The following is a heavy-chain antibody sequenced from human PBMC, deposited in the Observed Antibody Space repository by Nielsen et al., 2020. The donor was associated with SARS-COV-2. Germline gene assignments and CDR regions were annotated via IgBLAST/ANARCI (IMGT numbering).Heavy chain of an antibody. CDR2: VSYDGNNK. J-gene: IGHJ4*02. CDR1: GFIVSTYG. Sequence: GESLKISCAASGFIVSTYGMHWVRQAPGKGLEWVATVSYDGNNKYYADSVKGRFTISRDNSNNTLYLQMNSLRSEDTAVYYCAKEGYFSSSWYYFDYWGQGTLVAVSS. CDR3: AKEGYFSSSWYYFDY. D-gene: IGHD6-13*01. V-gene: IGHV3-30*18.